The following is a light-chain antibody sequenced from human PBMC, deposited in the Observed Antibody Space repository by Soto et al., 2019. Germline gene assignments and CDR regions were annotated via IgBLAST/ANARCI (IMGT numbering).Light chain of an antibody. V-gene: IGKV1-9*01. CDR3: QQYADWPKT. CDR2: AAS. J-gene: IGKJ1*01. Sequence: DIQWTQSPSFLSASVGDRVTLTCRASQGINIFLAWFQQKPGKAPNLLISAASTLQSGVPSRFSGSGSETEFTLTISSLQSEDFEVYFCQQYADWPKTFGQGTKVDIK. CDR1: QGINIF.